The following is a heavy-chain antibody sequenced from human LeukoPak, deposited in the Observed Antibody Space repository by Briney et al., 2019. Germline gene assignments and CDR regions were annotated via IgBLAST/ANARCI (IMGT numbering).Heavy chain of an antibody. CDR3: ARDLGYCSSTSCLNWFDP. D-gene: IGHD2-2*01. Sequence: SSQTLSLTCTVSGGSISSGSYYWSWIRQPAGKGLEWIGRIDTSGSTNYNPSLKSRVTISVDTCKNQFSLKLSSVTAADTAVYYCARDLGYCSSTSCLNWFDPWGQGTLVTVSS. CDR1: GGSISSGSYY. CDR2: IDTSGST. J-gene: IGHJ5*02. V-gene: IGHV4-61*02.